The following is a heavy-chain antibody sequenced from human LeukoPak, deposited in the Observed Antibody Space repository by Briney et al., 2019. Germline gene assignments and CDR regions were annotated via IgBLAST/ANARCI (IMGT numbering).Heavy chain of an antibody. CDR2: ISYDGSNK. CDR1: GFTFSSYG. V-gene: IGHV3-30*18. CDR3: AKARPRVSFDY. J-gene: IGHJ4*02. Sequence: GRSLRLSCAASGFTFSSYGMHWVRQAPGKGLEWVAVISYDGSNKYYADSVKGRFTISRDNSKNTLYLQMNSLRAEDTAVYYCAKARPRVSFDYWGQGTLVTV. D-gene: IGHD5/OR15-5a*01.